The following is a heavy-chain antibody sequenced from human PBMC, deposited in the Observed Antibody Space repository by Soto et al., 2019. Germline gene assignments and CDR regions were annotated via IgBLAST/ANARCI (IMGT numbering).Heavy chain of an antibody. CDR1: GYTFTSYG. V-gene: IGHV1-18*01. J-gene: IGHJ3*02. CDR2: ISAYNGNT. Sequence: ASVKVSCKASGYTFTSYGISWVRQARGQGLEWMGWISAYNGNTNYAQKLQGRVTMTTDTSTSTAYMELRSLRSDDTAVYYCATHLMVRGPRTFDIWGQGTMVTVSS. D-gene: IGHD3-10*01. CDR3: ATHLMVRGPRTFDI.